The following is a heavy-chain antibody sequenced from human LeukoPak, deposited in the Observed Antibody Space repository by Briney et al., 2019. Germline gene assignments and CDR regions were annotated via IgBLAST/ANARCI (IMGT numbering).Heavy chain of an antibody. V-gene: IGHV3-9*01. D-gene: IGHD1-7*01. J-gene: IGHJ5*02. CDR3: AKAAGITGTTSWFDP. CDR1: GFVFDSSA. Sequence: PGRSLTLSCAASGFVFDSSAMHWVRQAPGKGLEWVSGISWNSGSIGYADSVKGRFTISRDNAKNSLCLQMNSLRAEDTALYYCAKAAGITGTTSWFDPWGQGTLVTVSS. CDR2: ISWNSGSI.